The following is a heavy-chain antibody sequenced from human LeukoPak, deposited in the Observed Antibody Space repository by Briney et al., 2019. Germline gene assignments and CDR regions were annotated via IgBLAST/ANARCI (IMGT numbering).Heavy chain of an antibody. CDR3: AGEEKLCCGGDLYNWFDP. J-gene: IGHJ5*02. CDR2: IYTSGST. D-gene: IGHD2-21*02. Sequence: SETLSLTCTVSGGSISSGSYYWSWIRQPAGKGLEWIGRIYTSGSTNYNPSLKSRVTISVDTSKNQFSLKLSSVTAADTAVYYCAGEEKLCCGGDLYNWFDPWGQGTLVTVSS. CDR1: GGSISSGSYY. V-gene: IGHV4-61*02.